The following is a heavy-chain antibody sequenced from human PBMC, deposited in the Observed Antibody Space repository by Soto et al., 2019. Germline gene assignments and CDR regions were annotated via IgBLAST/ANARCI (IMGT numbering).Heavy chain of an antibody. CDR2: ISAYNGNT. CDR1: GYTFTSYG. V-gene: IGHV1-18*01. J-gene: IGHJ5*02. Sequence: QVQLVQSGAEVKKPGASVKVSCKASGYTFTSYGISWVRQAPGQGLEWMGWISAYNGNTNYALKLQGRVTMTTDTSTSTAYMELRSLRSDDTAVYYCARDRFDVGATNWFDPWGQGTLVTVSS. D-gene: IGHD1-26*01. CDR3: ARDRFDVGATNWFDP.